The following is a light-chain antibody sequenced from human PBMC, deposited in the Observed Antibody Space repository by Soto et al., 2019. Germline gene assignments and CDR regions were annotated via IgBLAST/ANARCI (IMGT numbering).Light chain of an antibody. CDR1: QSITTY. J-gene: IGKJ5*01. CDR3: QQSYSTPHT. V-gene: IGKV1-39*01. Sequence: IQLTQSPSSLSASVGARVAITCRTSQSITTYLNWYQQQPGRAPNLLIYAASSLQSGIPSRFTGSGAGTDFTLTITGLHPEDFATYYCQQSYSTPHTFGQGTRLEIK. CDR2: AAS.